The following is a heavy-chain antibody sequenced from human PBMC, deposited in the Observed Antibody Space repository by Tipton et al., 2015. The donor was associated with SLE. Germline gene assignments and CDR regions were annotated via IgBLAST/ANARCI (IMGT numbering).Heavy chain of an antibody. CDR1: GGSICSYY. Sequence: TLSLTCTVSGGSICSYYWSWIRQPPGEGLEWLGYIYYSGGTFYSPSLKSRVNISGDTSKNQFSLKLSSVTAADTAVYYCARDKTTKMAFDVWGRGTMVTVSS. J-gene: IGHJ3*01. V-gene: IGHV4-59*06. CDR2: IYYSGGT. CDR3: ARDKTTKMAFDV. D-gene: IGHD4-11*01.